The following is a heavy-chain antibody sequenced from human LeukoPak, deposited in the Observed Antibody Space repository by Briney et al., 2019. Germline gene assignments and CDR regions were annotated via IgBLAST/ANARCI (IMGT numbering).Heavy chain of an antibody. CDR2: IDGGGGR. CDR1: GFTVSANS. D-gene: IGHD2-8*02. V-gene: IGHV3-66*01. CDR3: AESSVVYGSRAGFDY. Sequence: GGSLTVSCAVSGFTVSANSMSWVRQAPGKGLEWVSVIDGGGGRNYADSVKGRFTISRDTSKNTVLLQMNSLRAEDTAVYYCAESSVVYGSRAGFDYWGQGTLVTVSS. J-gene: IGHJ4*02.